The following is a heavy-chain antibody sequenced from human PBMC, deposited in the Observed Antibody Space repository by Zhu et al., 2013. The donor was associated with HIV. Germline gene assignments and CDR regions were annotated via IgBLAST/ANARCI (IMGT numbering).Heavy chain of an antibody. CDR3: TRDPGGSSSSSCRRHYYYMDV. D-gene: IGHD2-2*01. CDR1: GGTFSRYS. J-gene: IGHJ6*03. Sequence: QVQLVQSGAEVKKPGSSMKVSCKTSGGTFSRYSISWVRQAPGQGLEWMGGIIPIFGTTNYAQKFQGRVTITADKSTSTAYMELSSLRSEDTAVYYCTRDPGGSSSSSCRRHYYYMDVWGKGTTGHRLL. CDR2: IIPIFGTT. V-gene: IGHV1-69*14.